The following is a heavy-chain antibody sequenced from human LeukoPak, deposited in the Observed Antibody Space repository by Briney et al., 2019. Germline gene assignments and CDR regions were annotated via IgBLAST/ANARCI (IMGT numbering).Heavy chain of an antibody. D-gene: IGHD6-13*01. V-gene: IGHV3-23*01. Sequence: QAGGSLRLSCAASGFTFSSKSMTWVRQAPGKGLEWVSAISGNGFDTFYADSVKGRFTISRDNSRNTVYLQMNSLRAEDTAVYYCAKDSRSLAAAGEVDFWGQGTLVTVSS. CDR2: ISGNGFDT. CDR3: AKDSRSLAAAGEVDF. J-gene: IGHJ4*02. CDR1: GFTFSSKS.